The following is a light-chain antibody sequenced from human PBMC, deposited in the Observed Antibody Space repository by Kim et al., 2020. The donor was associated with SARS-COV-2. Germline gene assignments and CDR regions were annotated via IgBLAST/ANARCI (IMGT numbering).Light chain of an antibody. CDR3: QQYNSYPLT. Sequence: ASVGDRMTITCRGSPRISCYLAGFEQKPARAPKSLVYAASTLRSGVPSKFSGSGSGTDFTLNICSLQTGDFATYYCQQYNSYPLTFGGGTKVDIK. CDR2: AAS. CDR1: PRISCY. V-gene: IGKV1-16*02. J-gene: IGKJ4*01.